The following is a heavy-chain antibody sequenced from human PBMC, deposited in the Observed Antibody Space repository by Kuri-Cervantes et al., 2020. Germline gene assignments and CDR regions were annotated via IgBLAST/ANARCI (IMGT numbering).Heavy chain of an antibody. D-gene: IGHD6-13*01. CDR3: ARGWQQLVDSSYYYYYGMDV. CDR1: GFSFSSYF. Sequence: GGSLRLSCAASGFSFSSYFMSWVRQAPGKGLEWVANIKQDGSEKYYVDSVKGRFTISRDNAKNSLYLQMNSLRAEDTAVYYCARGWQQLVDSSYYYYYGMDVWGQGTTVTVSS. CDR2: IKQDGSEK. J-gene: IGHJ6*02. V-gene: IGHV3-7*01.